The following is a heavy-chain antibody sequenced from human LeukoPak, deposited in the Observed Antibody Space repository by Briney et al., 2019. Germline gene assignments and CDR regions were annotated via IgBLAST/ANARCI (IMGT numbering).Heavy chain of an antibody. CDR2: ISGSGGTT. CDR3: AKDLGEMATHPGYY. D-gene: IGHD5-24*01. J-gene: IGHJ4*02. V-gene: IGHV3-23*01. Sequence: GGSLRLSCVASGFTFSSYSMTWVRQAPGKGLQWVSAISGSGGTTYYADSVKGRFTISRDNSKNTVYLEMNSLRAEDTAVYYCAKDLGEMATHPGYYWGQGTLVTVSS. CDR1: GFTFSSYS.